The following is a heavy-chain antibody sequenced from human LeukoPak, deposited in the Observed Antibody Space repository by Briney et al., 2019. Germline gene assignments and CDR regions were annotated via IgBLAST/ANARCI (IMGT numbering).Heavy chain of an antibody. CDR3: ATYSGVWDLLN. CDR1: GYSFSNYW. J-gene: IGHJ4*02. D-gene: IGHD1-26*01. CDR2: IYPGDSDT. V-gene: IGHV5-51*01. Sequence: GESLQISCKGSGYSFSNYWIGWVRQMPGKGLEWMGIIYPGDSDTRYSPSFQGHVTISADNSISTAYLQWSSLKASDTAMYYCATYSGVWDLLNWGQGTLVAVSS.